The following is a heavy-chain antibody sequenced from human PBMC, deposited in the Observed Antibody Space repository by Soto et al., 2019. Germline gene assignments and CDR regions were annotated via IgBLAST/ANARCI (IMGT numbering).Heavy chain of an antibody. CDR2: INPIVEIP. J-gene: IGHJ6*02. CDR3: ARDRRTNYDYYGMDV. CDR1: GDTFRRYS. V-gene: IGHV1-69*08. Sequence: QVQLVQSGAEVKKPGSSVKVSCKASGDTFRRYSITWVRQAPGQGLEWMGRINPIVEIPRYAQKFQGRVTITVDKTTTTDHMELTSLRSDDTAVYYCARDRRTNYDYYGMDVWGQGTTVTVTS.